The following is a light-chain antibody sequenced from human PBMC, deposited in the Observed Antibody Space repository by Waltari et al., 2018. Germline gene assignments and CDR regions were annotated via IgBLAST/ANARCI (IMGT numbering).Light chain of an antibody. CDR3: SSYTRSTTLEHV. CDR2: DVS. CDR1: SSDAGGYHY. J-gene: IGLJ1*01. V-gene: IGLV2-14*03. Sequence: QSALTQPASVSGPVGQSITISCTGTSSDAGGYHYVSRYQQHPGKAPKLMIYDVSSRPSGVSNRFSGSKSGNTASLTISGLQTEDEADYYCSSYTRSTTLEHVFGTGTEVTVL.